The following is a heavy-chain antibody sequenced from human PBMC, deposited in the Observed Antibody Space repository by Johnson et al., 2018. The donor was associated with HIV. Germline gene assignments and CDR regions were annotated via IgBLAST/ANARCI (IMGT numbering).Heavy chain of an antibody. J-gene: IGHJ3*02. CDR1: GFTFSSYD. Sequence: ELLVESGGGLVQPGGSLRLSCAASGFTFSSYDMHWVRQATGKGLEWVSAIGTAGDTYYPGSVKGRFTISRENAKNSLYLQMNSLRAGDTAVYYCARGGAAAGGAFDIWGQGTMVIVSS. D-gene: IGHD6-13*01. CDR3: ARGGAAAGGAFDI. V-gene: IGHV3-13*01. CDR2: IGTAGDT.